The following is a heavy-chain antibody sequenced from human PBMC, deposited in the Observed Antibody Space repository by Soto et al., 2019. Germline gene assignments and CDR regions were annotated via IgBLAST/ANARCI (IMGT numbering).Heavy chain of an antibody. V-gene: IGHV1-24*01. CDR1: GYTLTELS. Sequence: GASVKVSCKVSGYTLTELSMHWVRQAPGKGLEWMGGFDPEDGETIYAQKFQGRVTMTEDTSTDTAYMELSSLRSEDTAVYYCATHSAGVVIIGRASFDYWGQATLVTVSS. D-gene: IGHD3-3*01. CDR2: FDPEDGET. CDR3: ATHSAGVVIIGRASFDY. J-gene: IGHJ4*02.